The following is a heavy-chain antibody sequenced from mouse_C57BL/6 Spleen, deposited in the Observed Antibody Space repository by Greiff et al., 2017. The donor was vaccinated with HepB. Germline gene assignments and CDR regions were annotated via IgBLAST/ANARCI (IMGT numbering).Heavy chain of an antibody. Sequence: VQLQQSGAELVKPGASVKLSCKASGYTFTEYTIHWVKQRSGQGLEWIGWFYPGSGSIKYNEKFKDKATLTADKSSSTVYMELSRLTSEDSAVYFWSRDERRSITAVPYFDVWGTGTTVTVSS. CDR2: FYPGSGSI. D-gene: IGHD1-1*01. CDR3: SRDERRSITAVPYFDV. CDR1: GYTFTEYT. J-gene: IGHJ1*03. V-gene: IGHV1-62-2*01.